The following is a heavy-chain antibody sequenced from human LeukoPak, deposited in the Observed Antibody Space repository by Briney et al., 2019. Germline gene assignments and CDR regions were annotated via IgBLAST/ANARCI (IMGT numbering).Heavy chain of an antibody. CDR1: GFTFSSYW. V-gene: IGHV3-7*01. D-gene: IGHD3-22*01. Sequence: PGGSLRLSCAASGFTFSSYWMSWVRQAPGKGLEWVANIKQDGSEKYYVDSVKGRFTISRDNAKNSLYLQMNSLRAEDTAVYYCARDAGEDYYDSSGSVFLSYYFDYWGQGTLVTVSS. CDR3: ARDAGEDYYDSSGSVFLSYYFDY. CDR2: IKQDGSEK. J-gene: IGHJ4*02.